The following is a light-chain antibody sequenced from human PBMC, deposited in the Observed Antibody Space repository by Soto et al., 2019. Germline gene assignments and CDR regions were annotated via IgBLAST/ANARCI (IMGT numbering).Light chain of an antibody. CDR1: SSDVGGYNY. CDR3: CSYATPRQ. V-gene: IGLV2-8*01. Sequence: QSALTQPPSASGSPGQSVAISCTGTSSDVGGYNYVSWYQQHPGKAPKLMIYEVNKRPSGVPDRFSGSKSGNTASLTVSGLQAEDEAEYYCCSYATPRQFGGGTKVTVL. CDR2: EVN. J-gene: IGLJ2*01.